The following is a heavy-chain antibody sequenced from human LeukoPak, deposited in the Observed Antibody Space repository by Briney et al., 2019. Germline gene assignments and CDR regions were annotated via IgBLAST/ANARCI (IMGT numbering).Heavy chain of an antibody. Sequence: SETLSLTCAVYGGSFSGYYWSWIRQPPGKGLEWIGEINHSGSTNYNPSLKSRVTISVDTSKNQFSLKLSSVTAADTAVYYWPRAAYDILTGSNWFDPWGQGTLVTVSS. D-gene: IGHD3-9*01. CDR3: PRAAYDILTGSNWFDP. CDR2: INHSGST. CDR1: GGSFSGYY. J-gene: IGHJ5*02. V-gene: IGHV4-34*01.